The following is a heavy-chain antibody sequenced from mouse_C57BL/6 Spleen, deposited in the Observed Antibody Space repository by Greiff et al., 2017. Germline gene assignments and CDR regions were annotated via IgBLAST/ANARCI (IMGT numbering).Heavy chain of an antibody. CDR2: INPSNGGT. V-gene: IGHV1-53*01. J-gene: IGHJ2*01. CDR3: ALFITTVVEYFDY. Sequence: VQLQQPGTELVKPGASVKLSCKASGYTFTSYWMHWVKQRPGQGLEWIGNINPSNGGTNYNEKFKSKATLTVDKSSSTAYMQLSSLTSEDAAVYYCALFITTVVEYFDYWGQGTTLTVSS. D-gene: IGHD1-1*01. CDR1: GYTFTSYW.